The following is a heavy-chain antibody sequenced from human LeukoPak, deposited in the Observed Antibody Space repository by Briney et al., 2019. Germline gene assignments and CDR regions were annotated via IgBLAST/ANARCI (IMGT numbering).Heavy chain of an antibody. D-gene: IGHD3-10*01. CDR3: AKDLDFAMVRGVIRDY. Sequence: GGSLRLSCAASGFTVSSNYMSWVRQAPGKGLEWVSVIYSGGSTYYADSVKGRFTISRDNSKNTLYLQMNSLRAEDTAVYYCAKDLDFAMVRGVIRDYWGQGTLVTVSS. CDR1: GFTVSSNY. V-gene: IGHV3-53*01. CDR2: IYSGGST. J-gene: IGHJ4*02.